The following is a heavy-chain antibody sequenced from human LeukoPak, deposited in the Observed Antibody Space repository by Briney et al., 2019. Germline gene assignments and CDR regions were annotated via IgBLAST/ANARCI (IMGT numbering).Heavy chain of an antibody. Sequence: ASVKVSCKASGYTFTSYYMHWVRQAPGQGLEWMGWINPNSGGTNYAQKFQGRVTMTRDTSISTAYMELSRLRSDDTAVYYCARDYYDSSGYPGVQYYYYMDVWGKGTTVTVSS. CDR2: INPNSGGT. V-gene: IGHV1-2*02. CDR3: ARDYYDSSGYPGVQYYYYMDV. J-gene: IGHJ6*03. CDR1: GYTFTSYY. D-gene: IGHD3-22*01.